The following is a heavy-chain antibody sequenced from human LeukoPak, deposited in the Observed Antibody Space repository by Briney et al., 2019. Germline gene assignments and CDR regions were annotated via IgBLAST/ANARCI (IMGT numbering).Heavy chain of an antibody. D-gene: IGHD2-2*02. CDR1: GFTFSSYS. Sequence: GGSLRLSCAASGFTFSSYSMNWVRQAPGKGLEWVLSISSSSSYIYYADSAKGRFTISRDNAKNSLYLQMNSLRAEDTAVYYCARDLCGGNQLLYHCGGPRNAFDIWGQGTMVTVSS. V-gene: IGHV3-21*01. CDR2: ISSSSSYI. J-gene: IGHJ3*02. CDR3: ARDLCGGNQLLYHCGGPRNAFDI.